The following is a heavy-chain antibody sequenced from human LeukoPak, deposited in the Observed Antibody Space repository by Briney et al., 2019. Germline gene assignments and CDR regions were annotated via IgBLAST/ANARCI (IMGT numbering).Heavy chain of an antibody. J-gene: IGHJ6*02. CDR2: INHSGST. V-gene: IGHV4-34*01. D-gene: IGHD6-19*01. CDR1: GGSFSGYY. CDR3: ARRGAVAGTLGYYYYGMDV. Sequence: PSETLSLTCAVYGGSFSGYYWSWIRQPPGKGLEWIGEINHSGSTNYNPSLKSRVTISVDTSKNQSSLKLSSVTAADTAVYYCARRGAVAGTLGYYYYGMDVWGQGTTVTVSS.